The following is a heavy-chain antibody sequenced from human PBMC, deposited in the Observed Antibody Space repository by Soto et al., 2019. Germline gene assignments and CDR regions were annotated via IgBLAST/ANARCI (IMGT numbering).Heavy chain of an antibody. Sequence: SETLSLTCAVSGDSVTSNVWWSWVRQPPGKGLEWIGEAYHNGLTDYNPSLKSRVTMSVDTSKNEFSLKLTSLTAADTAIYYCARDAAVPGESDRFDYWGQGTLVTSPQ. J-gene: IGHJ4*02. CDR3: ARDAAVPGESDRFDY. CDR1: GDSVTSNVW. D-gene: IGHD6-19*01. CDR2: AYHNGLT. V-gene: IGHV4-4*02.